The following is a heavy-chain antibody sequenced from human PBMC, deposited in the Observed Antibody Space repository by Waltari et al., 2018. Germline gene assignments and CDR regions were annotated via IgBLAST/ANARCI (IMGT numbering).Heavy chain of an antibody. CDR2: TIPIFGSP. CDR1: GGTFGRYA. J-gene: IGHJ3*02. Sequence: FQLVRSGAGVRKPGSSVRVPCRASGGTFGRYAITWVRQAPGQGLEWMGGTIPIFGSPMYAPKFQGRVSITADELTYTVYMDLNSLRSDDTAIYYCARRKLGEAFDIWGQGTVVIVSS. V-gene: IGHV1-69*12. D-gene: IGHD3-16*01. CDR3: ARRKLGEAFDI.